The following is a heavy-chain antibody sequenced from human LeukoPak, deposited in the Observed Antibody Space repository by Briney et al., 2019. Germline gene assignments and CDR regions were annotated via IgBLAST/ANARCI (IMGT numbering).Heavy chain of an antibody. CDR2: INHSGST. V-gene: IGHV4-34*01. Sequence: ASETLSLTCAVYGGSFSGYYWSWIRQPPGKGLEWIGEINHSGSTNYNPSLKSRVTISVDTSKNQFSLKLSSVPAADTAVYYCARVPYYYDSSGIHTWGQGTLVTVSS. J-gene: IGHJ5*02. D-gene: IGHD3-22*01. CDR3: ARVPYYYDSSGIHT. CDR1: GGSFSGYY.